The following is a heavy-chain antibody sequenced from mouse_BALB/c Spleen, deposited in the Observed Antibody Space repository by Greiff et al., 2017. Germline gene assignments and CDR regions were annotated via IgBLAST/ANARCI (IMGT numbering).Heavy chain of an antibody. CDR3: ARDYYGSFAY. CDR1: GFTFSSYT. CDR2: ISNGGGST. D-gene: IGHD1-2*01. V-gene: IGHV5-12-2*01. Sequence: EVMLVESGGGLVQPGGSLKLSCAASGFTFSSYTMSWVRQTPEKRLEWVAYISNGGGSTYYPDTVKGRFTISRDNAKNTLYLQMSSLKSEDTAMYYCARDYYGSFAYWGQGTLVTVSA. J-gene: IGHJ3*01.